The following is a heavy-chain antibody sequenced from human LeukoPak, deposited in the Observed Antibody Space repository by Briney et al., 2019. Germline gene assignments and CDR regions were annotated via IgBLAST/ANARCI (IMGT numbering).Heavy chain of an antibody. CDR1: GFTFSSYG. CDR2: IRYDGSNK. Sequence: GGSLRLSCAASGFTFSSYGMHWVRQAPGKGLEWVAFIRYDGSNKYYADSVKGRFTISRDNSKNTLYLQMNSLRAEDTAVHYCAKASPIVVVVAATDYWGQGTLVTVSS. CDR3: AKASPIVVVVAATDY. V-gene: IGHV3-30*02. D-gene: IGHD2-15*01. J-gene: IGHJ4*02.